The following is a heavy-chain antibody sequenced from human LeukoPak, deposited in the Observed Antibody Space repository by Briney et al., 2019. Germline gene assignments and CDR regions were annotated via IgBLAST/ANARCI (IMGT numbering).Heavy chain of an antibody. CDR2: INTNTGNP. D-gene: IGHD1-26*01. V-gene: IGHV7-4-1*02. CDR3: ARDGYSGSYSLGAFDI. CDR1: GYTFTSYA. J-gene: IGHJ3*02. Sequence: ASVKVSCKASGYTFTSYAMNWVRQAPGQGLEWMGWINTNTGNPTYAQGFTGRFVFSLDTSVSTAYLQISSLKAEDTAVYYCARDGYSGSYSLGAFDIWGQGTMVTVSS.